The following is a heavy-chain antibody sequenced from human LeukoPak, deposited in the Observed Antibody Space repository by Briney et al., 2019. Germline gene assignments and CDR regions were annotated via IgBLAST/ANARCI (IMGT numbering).Heavy chain of an antibody. CDR2: IYYSGST. D-gene: IGHD3-22*01. CDR3: ARVRRYYDSSGYYHSDAFDI. J-gene: IGHJ3*02. Sequence: SETLSLTCTVSGGSIRSYYWSWIRQPPGKGLEWIGYIYYSGSTNYNPSLKSRVTISVDTSKNQFSLKLSSVTAADTAVYYCARVRRYYDSSGYYHSDAFDIWGQGTMVTVSS. V-gene: IGHV4-59*01. CDR1: GGSIRSYY.